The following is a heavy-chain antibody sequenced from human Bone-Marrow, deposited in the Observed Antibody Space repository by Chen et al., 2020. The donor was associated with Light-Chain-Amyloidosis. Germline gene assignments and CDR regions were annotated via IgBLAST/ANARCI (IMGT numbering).Heavy chain of an antibody. CDR2: ISNDGSTK. CDR1: GFTLSRYA. J-gene: IGHJ6*03. V-gene: IGHV3-30-3*01. D-gene: IGHD5-18*01. CDR3: ARVGIQGMTFERYNYYYYMDV. Sequence: QVQLVESGGGVVQPGRSLRPHCAASGFTLSRYAIHWVRQAPGKVLEWVSCISNDGSTKYYSDSVKVRFTISRDNSKNTLSLQMNSLRAEDTAVYYSARVGIQGMTFERYNYYYYMDVWGKGTTVTVSS.